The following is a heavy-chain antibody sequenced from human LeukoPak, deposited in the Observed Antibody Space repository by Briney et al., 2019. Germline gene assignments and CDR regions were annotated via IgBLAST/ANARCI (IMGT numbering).Heavy chain of an antibody. Sequence: GESLKISCKGSGYSFTSYWIGWVRQMPGKGLEWMGIIYPGDSDTRYSPSSQGQVTISADKSISTAYLQWSSLKASDTAMYYCASPGEYCGGDCYFDYWGQGTLVTVSS. CDR2: IYPGDSDT. V-gene: IGHV5-51*01. D-gene: IGHD2-21*02. J-gene: IGHJ4*02. CDR3: ASPGEYCGGDCYFDY. CDR1: GYSFTSYW.